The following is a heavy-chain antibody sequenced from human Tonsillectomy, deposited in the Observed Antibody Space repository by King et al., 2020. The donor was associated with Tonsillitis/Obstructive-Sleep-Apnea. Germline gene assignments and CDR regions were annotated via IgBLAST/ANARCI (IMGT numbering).Heavy chain of an antibody. CDR1: GGSVSSGHYY. D-gene: IGHD1-1*01. CDR3: AGGKASQGELAFDY. J-gene: IGHJ4*02. CDR2: IYYTGAT. Sequence: QLQESGPGLVKPSEALSLTCTVSGGSVSSGHYYWIWIRQPPGEGLEGIGDIYYTGATAYNPSLESRVTISLDTSKNQFALKLKSVAAADRAVYYCAGGKASQGELAFDYWGQGTLVTVSS. V-gene: IGHV4-61*01.